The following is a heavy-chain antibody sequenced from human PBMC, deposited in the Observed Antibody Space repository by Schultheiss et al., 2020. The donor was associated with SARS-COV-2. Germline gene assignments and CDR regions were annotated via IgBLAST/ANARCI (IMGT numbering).Heavy chain of an antibody. Sequence: SVKVSCKASGGTFSSYAISWVRQAPGQGLEWMGGIIPIFGTANYAQKFQGRVTITADESTSTAYMELSSLRSEDTAVYYCARGLPYSSSWYYGYWGQGTXXTVSS. CDR2: IIPIFGTA. J-gene: IGHJ4*02. CDR1: GGTFSSYA. D-gene: IGHD6-13*01. CDR3: ARGLPYSSSWYYGY. V-gene: IGHV1-69*13.